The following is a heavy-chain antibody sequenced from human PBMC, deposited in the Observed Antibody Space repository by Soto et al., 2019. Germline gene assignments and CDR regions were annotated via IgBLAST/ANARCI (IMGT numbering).Heavy chain of an antibody. D-gene: IGHD3-22*01. Sequence: QVQLVQSGAEVKKPGSSVKVSCKASGGTFSSYAISWVRQAPGQGQEWMGGIIPIFGTANYAQKFQGRVTITADESTSKADIELSSLRSEDTAVYYCALSSPRQWLLLMDWGQGTLVTVSS. CDR2: IIPIFGTA. V-gene: IGHV1-69*01. CDR3: ALSSPRQWLLLMD. J-gene: IGHJ4*02. CDR1: GGTFSSYA.